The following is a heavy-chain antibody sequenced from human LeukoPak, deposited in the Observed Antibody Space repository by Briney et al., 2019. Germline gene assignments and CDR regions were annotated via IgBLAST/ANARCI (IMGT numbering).Heavy chain of an antibody. J-gene: IGHJ4*02. CDR1: GGSISSYY. D-gene: IGHD1-26*01. Sequence: SETLSLTCTVSGGSISSYYWSWIRQPPGKGLEWIGYIYYSGSTNYNPSLKSRVTISVDTSKNQFSLKLSSVTAADTAVYYCASLVGATGGDYWGQGTLVTVCS. V-gene: IGHV4-59*01. CDR3: ASLVGATGGDY. CDR2: IYYSGST.